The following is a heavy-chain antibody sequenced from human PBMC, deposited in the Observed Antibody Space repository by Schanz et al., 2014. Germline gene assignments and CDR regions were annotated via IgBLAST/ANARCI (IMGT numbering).Heavy chain of an antibody. D-gene: IGHD3-22*01. Sequence: EVQLLDSGGGLVQPGGSLRLSCAASGFTFSTYAMSWVRQAPGKGLEWVSAISGSGGSTYYAASVKGRFTISRDNSKNTLYLQMNSLRAEDTAVYYCAKDPSHGDYDYYFDYWGQGTLVTVSS. V-gene: IGHV3-23*01. J-gene: IGHJ4*02. CDR3: AKDPSHGDYDYYFDY. CDR2: ISGSGGST. CDR1: GFTFSTYA.